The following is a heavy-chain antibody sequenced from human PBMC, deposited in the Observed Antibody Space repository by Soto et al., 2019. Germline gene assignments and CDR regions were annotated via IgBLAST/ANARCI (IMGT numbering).Heavy chain of an antibody. J-gene: IGHJ3*02. V-gene: IGHV4-61*08. Sequence: SDTLSLTCAVCGGSICSGGYSWSWIRQPPGKGLEWIGYIYYSGSTNYNPSLKSRVTISVDTSKNQFSLKLSSVTAADTAVYYCARVWGGAFDIWGQGTMVTVSS. CDR2: IYYSGST. CDR1: GGSICSGGYS. D-gene: IGHD3-10*01. CDR3: ARVWGGAFDI.